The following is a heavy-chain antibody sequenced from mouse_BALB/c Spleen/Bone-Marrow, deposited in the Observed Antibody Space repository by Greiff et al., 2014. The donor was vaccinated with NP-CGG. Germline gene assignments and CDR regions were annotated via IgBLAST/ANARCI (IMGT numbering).Heavy chain of an antibody. CDR2: IYPGDGDT. V-gene: IGHV1-80*01. CDR1: GYTFSNYW. Sequence: QVQLKESGAELVRPGSSVKISCKASGYTFSNYWMNWMKQRPGQGLEWIGQIYPGDGDTNYIGKFTGKATLTADKSSSTAYMQLSSIRSEDSAVDFCASRGDYSYAMDDWGQGTSVTVSS. J-gene: IGHJ4*01. D-gene: IGHD1-1*01. CDR3: ASRGDYSYAMDD.